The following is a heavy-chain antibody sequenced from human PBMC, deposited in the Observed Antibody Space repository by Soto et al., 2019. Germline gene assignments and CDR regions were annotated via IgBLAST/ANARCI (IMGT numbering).Heavy chain of an antibody. J-gene: IGHJ4*02. V-gene: IGHV3-23*01. CDR1: GFTFSSYV. Sequence: PGGSLRLSCAASGFTFSSYVMSWVRQAPGKGLEWVSTISAGGSSTYYADSVKGRFTISRDNSKNTLYLQMNSLRPEDMAVYYCAKEGALGLYYFDYWGQGTLVTVSS. CDR3: AKEGALGLYYFDY. CDR2: ISAGGSST. D-gene: IGHD3-10*01.